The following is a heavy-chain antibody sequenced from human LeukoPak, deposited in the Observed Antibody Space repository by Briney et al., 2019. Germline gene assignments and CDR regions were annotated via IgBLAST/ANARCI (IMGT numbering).Heavy chain of an antibody. D-gene: IGHD2-15*01. J-gene: IGHJ4*02. CDR1: GYTFTGYY. V-gene: IGHV1-2*02. CDR2: INPNSGGT. CDR3: ARGRSREDIVVVVAAYHFDY. Sequence: ASVKVSCKASGYTFTGYYMHWVRQAPGQGLEWMGWINPNSGGTNYAQKFQGRVTMTRDTSISTAYMELSRLRSDDTAGYYCARGRSREDIVVVVAAYHFDYWGQGTLVTVSS.